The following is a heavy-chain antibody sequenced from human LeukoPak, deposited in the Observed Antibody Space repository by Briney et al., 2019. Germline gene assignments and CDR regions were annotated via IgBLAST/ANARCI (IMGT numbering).Heavy chain of an antibody. CDR2: INHSGST. Sequence: SETLSLTCAVYSGSFSGYYRSWIRQPPGKGLEWIGEINHSGSTNYNPSLKSRVTISVDTSKNQFSLKLSSVTAADTAVYYCARASSIGYSYGKDFDYWGQGTLVTVSS. CDR3: ARASSIGYSYGKDFDY. V-gene: IGHV4-34*01. J-gene: IGHJ4*02. D-gene: IGHD5-18*01. CDR1: SGSFSGYY.